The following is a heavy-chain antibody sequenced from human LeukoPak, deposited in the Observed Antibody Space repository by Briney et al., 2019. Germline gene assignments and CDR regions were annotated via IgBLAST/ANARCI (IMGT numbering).Heavy chain of an antibody. CDR3: ARAMISSGWYEGYY. CDR1: RFSLSTYW. J-gene: IGHJ4*02. CDR2: IQQEGREK. D-gene: IGHD6-19*01. V-gene: IGHV3-7*01. Sequence: RSGRSLSLSCAASRFSLSTYWMSCVRPPPGRVREWVANIQQEGREKNYVNSVTGRFTISRDNAKNSLYLQMDSLRAEDTAVDYCARAMISSGWYEGYYWGEGTLVTVSS.